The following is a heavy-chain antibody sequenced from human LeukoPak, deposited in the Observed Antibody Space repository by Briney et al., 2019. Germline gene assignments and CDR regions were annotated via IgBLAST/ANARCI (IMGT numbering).Heavy chain of an antibody. J-gene: IGHJ5*02. CDR1: GFTVITND. V-gene: IGHV3-21*01. CDR3: ARADCSSSTCYLRRSWFDP. D-gene: IGHD2-2*01. Sequence: GGSLRLSCAASGFTVITNDMTWVRQAPGKGLEWVSSISTSSRYIYYKDSVRGRFTISRDDAKNSLHLEMNSLRAEDTAVYYCARADCSSSTCYLRRSWFDPWGQGTLVTVSS. CDR2: ISTSSRYI.